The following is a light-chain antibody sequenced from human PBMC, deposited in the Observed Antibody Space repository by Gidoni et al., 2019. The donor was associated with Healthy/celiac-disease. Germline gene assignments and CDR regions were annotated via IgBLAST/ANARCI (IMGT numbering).Light chain of an antibody. CDR2: DAS. V-gene: IGKV3-11*01. J-gene: IGKJ4*01. CDR3: QQRSNWPPT. Sequence: ELVLTQSPATLSLSPGERATLSCRASQSVSSYLAWYQQKPGQAPRLLIYDASNRATGIPARFSGSGAGTDFTLTIISLEPEDVAVYYCQQRSNWPPTFGGGTKVEIK. CDR1: QSVSSY.